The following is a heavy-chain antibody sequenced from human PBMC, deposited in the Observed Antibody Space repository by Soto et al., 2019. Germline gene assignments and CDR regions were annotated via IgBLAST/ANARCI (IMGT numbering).Heavy chain of an antibody. CDR1: GFTFSSQW. Sequence: GGSLRLSCTASGFTFSSQWLHWVRQAPGKGLMWISRILNDGTTTNYADSVKGRFTVSRDNAKKTMSLQMNNLRAEDTAVYYCATWRGGYTYGLDHWGQGTPVTVS. J-gene: IGHJ4*02. V-gene: IGHV3-74*01. CDR3: ATWRGGYTYGLDH. CDR2: ILNDGTTT. D-gene: IGHD5-18*01.